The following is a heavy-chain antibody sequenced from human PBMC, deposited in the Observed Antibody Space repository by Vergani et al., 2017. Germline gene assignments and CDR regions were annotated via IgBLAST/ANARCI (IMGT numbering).Heavy chain of an antibody. D-gene: IGHD1-14*01. Sequence: QVQLQESGPGLVRPSETLSLTCTVSGGSLSGYYWNWIRQTPGEGLEWVGYVEDSGYFNYNPSLKTRVSMSSDTSTNQFSLMLSSVTVADTAVYYCAGSIVSRNPPDYFDNWGQGTLVTVSS. V-gene: IGHV4-59*01. J-gene: IGHJ4*02. CDR1: GGSLSGYY. CDR3: AGSIVSRNPPDYFDN. CDR2: VEDSGYF.